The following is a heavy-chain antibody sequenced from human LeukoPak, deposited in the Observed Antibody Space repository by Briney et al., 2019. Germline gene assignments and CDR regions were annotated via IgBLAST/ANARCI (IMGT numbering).Heavy chain of an antibody. V-gene: IGHV3-66*01. CDR3: ARGKAYCVVDGYSA. J-gene: IGHJ4*02. CDR1: GFSISHYY. Sequence: GGSLRLSCAASGFSISHYYMTWVRQTPGKGLDWVSVIYTGGGTNYGDSVKGRFTISRDNSKNTLYLQMNSLRADDTAIYYCARGKAYCVVDGYSAWGKGTWFTVSS. CDR2: IYTGGGT. D-gene: IGHD2-21*02.